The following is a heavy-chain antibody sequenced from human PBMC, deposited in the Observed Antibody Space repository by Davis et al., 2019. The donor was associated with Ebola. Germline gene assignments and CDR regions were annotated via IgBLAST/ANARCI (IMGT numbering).Heavy chain of an antibody. CDR3: ARDPRGVTSVTTYYYYGMDV. Sequence: PGGSLRLSCAASGFTFSSYSMNWVRRAPGKGLEWVSSISSSSSYIYYADSVKGRFTISRDNAKNSLYLQMNSLRAEDTAVYYCARDPRGVTSVTTYYYYGMDVWGQGTTVTVSS. CDR2: ISSSSSYI. D-gene: IGHD4-17*01. CDR1: GFTFSSYS. J-gene: IGHJ6*02. V-gene: IGHV3-21*01.